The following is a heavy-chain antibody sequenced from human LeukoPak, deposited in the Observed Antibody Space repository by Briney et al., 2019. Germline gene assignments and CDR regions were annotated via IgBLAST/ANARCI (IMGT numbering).Heavy chain of an antibody. CDR1: GFSFRSFA. V-gene: IGHV3-23*01. D-gene: IGHD2-2*02. CDR3: ASKNSGLYPFYY. Sequence: GGSLRLSCAASGFSFRSFAMSWVRQAPGKGLEWVSGISDSGSDTRYADSVKGRFTISRDNSRNTLYLQMNNLRDEDTAIHFCASKNSGLYPFYYWGQGTLVTVSS. CDR2: ISDSGSDT. J-gene: IGHJ4*02.